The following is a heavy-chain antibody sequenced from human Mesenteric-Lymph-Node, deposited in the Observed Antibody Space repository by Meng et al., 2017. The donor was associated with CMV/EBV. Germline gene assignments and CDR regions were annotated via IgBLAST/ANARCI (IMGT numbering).Heavy chain of an antibody. CDR2: VYYGGST. D-gene: IGHD6-25*01. V-gene: IGHV4-39*07. J-gene: IGHJ3*02. CDR1: GGSISSYY. Sequence: SETLSLTCTVSGGSISSYYWGWIRQSPGKGLEWIGSVYYGGSTYYNPPLKSRVTISGDTSNNQFSLNLSLVTAADTAVYYCARASTGYDIWGQGTMVTVSS. CDR3: ARASTGYDI.